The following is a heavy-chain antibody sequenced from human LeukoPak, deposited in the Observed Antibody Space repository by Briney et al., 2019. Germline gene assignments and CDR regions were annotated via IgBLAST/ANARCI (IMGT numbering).Heavy chain of an antibody. CDR1: GFTFSSYA. Sequence: GGSLRLSCAASGFTFSSYAMSWVRQAPGKGLEWVSAISASGGSTYYADSVKGRFTISRDNSKNTLYLQMNSLRAEDTAVYYCAKDWGDCSGGSCHLFDYWGQGTLVTVSS. CDR2: ISASGGST. J-gene: IGHJ4*02. D-gene: IGHD2-15*01. V-gene: IGHV3-23*01. CDR3: AKDWGDCSGGSCHLFDY.